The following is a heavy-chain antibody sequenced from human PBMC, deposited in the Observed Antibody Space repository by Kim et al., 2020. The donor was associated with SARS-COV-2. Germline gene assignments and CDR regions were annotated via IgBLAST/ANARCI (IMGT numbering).Heavy chain of an antibody. D-gene: IGHD3-10*01. Sequence: TYCNPALKSRVTMTVDTSKNQFSLKLSSVTAEDTAVYYCAVATMVRGVTYWGQGTLVTVSS. V-gene: IGHV4-31*02. J-gene: IGHJ4*02. CDR2: T. CDR3: AVATMVRGVTY.